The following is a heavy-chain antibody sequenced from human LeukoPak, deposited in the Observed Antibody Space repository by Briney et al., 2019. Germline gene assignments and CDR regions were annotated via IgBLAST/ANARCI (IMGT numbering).Heavy chain of an antibody. CDR1: GFTFSRYA. D-gene: IGHD1-1*01. CDR3: ATGIGYDAFDI. CDR2: ISYGGSNK. J-gene: IGHJ3*02. V-gene: IGHV3-30-3*01. Sequence: GGSLRLSCAASGFTFSRYAMYWVRQTPGKGLEWVAVISYGGSNKYYADSVKGRFTISRDNSKDTLYLQMNSLRADDTAVYYCATGIGYDAFDIWGQGTMVTVSS.